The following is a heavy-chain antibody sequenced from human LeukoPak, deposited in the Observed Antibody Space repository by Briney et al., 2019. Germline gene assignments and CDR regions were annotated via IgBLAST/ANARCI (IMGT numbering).Heavy chain of an antibody. Sequence: GESLKISCKGSGYRFTDYWIGWVRQMPGKGLEWMGIIYPGDSDIRYSPSFQGQVTISADKSIRTAYLQWSSLKASDTAMYYCARPDSSGYLETHFDHWGQGTLVTVSS. J-gene: IGHJ4*02. CDR2: IYPGDSDI. V-gene: IGHV5-51*01. CDR1: GYRFTDYW. D-gene: IGHD3-22*01. CDR3: ARPDSSGYLETHFDH.